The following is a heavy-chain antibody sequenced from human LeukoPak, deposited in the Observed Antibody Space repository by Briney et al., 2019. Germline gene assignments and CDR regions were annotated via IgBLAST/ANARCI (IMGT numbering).Heavy chain of an antibody. CDR2: ITSGGST. Sequence: GGSLRLSCAASGFTFSSYAMTWVRQAPGKGLEWVSVITSGGSTYNADSVKGRFTISRDNSKNTLYLQMNSLRAEDTAVYYCAKALWGDNMNAFDMWGQGTMVTVSS. D-gene: IGHD3-16*01. CDR3: AKALWGDNMNAFDM. CDR1: GFTFSSYA. J-gene: IGHJ3*02. V-gene: IGHV3-23*01.